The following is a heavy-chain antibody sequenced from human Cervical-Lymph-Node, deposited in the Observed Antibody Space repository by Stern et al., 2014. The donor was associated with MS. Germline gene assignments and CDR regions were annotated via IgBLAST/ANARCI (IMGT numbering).Heavy chain of an antibody. Sequence: VQLVESGGGLVQPGGSLRLSCVASGFSFSSYVMRWVRQAPGKGLDWISFISGGEGNKRHDKPRKGRFTLSRDNSKNTLYLQMNSLRTEDTAVYYCAKGSSGGRPYYFDYWGQGTLVTVSS. J-gene: IGHJ4*02. CDR3: AKGSSGGRPYYFDY. CDR1: GFSFSSYV. V-gene: IGHV3-23*04. CDR2: ISGGEGNK. D-gene: IGHD1-26*01.